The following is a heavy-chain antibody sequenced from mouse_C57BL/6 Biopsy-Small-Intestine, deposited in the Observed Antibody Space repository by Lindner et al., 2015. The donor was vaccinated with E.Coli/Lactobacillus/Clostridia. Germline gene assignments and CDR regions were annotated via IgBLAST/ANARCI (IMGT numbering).Heavy chain of an antibody. CDR3: ARAVAGQFDH. V-gene: IGHV1-14*01. CDR2: ISPYSGAT. CDR1: GYTFTGYF. J-gene: IGHJ3*01. D-gene: IGHD1-1*02. Sequence: SVKVSCKASGYTFTGYFYYWVRQAPGQGLEWMGRISPYSGATNYAQKFQDRVTMTWDTSISTTYMDLSSLRSDDTAIYYCARAVAGQFDHWGQGTLVTVSA.